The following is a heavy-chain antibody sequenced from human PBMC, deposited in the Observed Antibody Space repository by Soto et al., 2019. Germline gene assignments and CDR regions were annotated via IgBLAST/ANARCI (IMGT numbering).Heavy chain of an antibody. Sequence: PGGSLRLSCAASGFTFSSYGMHWVRQAPGKGLEWVAVISYDGSNKYYADSVKGRFTISRDNSKNTLYLQMNSLRAEDTAVYYYAKDDGSGWSLYYYYGMVRLGPRDHGHRLL. D-gene: IGHD6-19*01. CDR3: AKDDGSGWSLYYYYGMVR. J-gene: IGHJ6*02. V-gene: IGHV3-30*18. CDR2: ISYDGSNK. CDR1: GFTFSSYG.